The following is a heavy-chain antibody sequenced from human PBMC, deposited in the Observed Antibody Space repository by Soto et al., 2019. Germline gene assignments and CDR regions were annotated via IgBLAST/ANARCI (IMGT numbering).Heavy chain of an antibody. Sequence: GGSLRLSCAASGFTFSSYSMNWVRQAPGKGLEWVSYISSSSSTIYYADSVKGRFTISRDNAKNSLYLQMNSLRAEDTAVYYCARTRGSYYVRQFDYWGQGALVTVSS. D-gene: IGHD3-10*01. CDR1: GFTFSSYS. CDR2: ISSSSSTI. CDR3: ARTRGSYYVRQFDY. J-gene: IGHJ4*02. V-gene: IGHV3-48*01.